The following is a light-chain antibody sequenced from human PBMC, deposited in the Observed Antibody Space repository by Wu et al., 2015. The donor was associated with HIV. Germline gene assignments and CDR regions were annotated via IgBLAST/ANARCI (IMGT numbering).Light chain of an antibody. CDR1: QDIGSD. Sequence: DIQMTQSPSSLSASVGDRVFITCRASQDIGSDLAWYRQTPGRPPXLVIFSASRLETGSHRGSVAVGLRSFFTLSITGLQPEDFATYFCQQANSFPQTFGQGT. CDR3: QQANSFPQT. V-gene: IGKV1-12*01. CDR2: SAS. J-gene: IGKJ1*01.